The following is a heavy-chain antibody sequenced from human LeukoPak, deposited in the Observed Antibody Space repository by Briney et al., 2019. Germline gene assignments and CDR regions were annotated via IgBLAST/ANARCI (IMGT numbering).Heavy chain of an antibody. D-gene: IGHD4-17*01. J-gene: IGHJ2*01. Sequence: GGSLRLSCAASGFTFSSYDMHWVRKATGKGLGWVSAIGTAGDTYYPGSVKGRFTISRENAKNSLYLQMNSLRAGDTAVYYCARVGRLRDYWYFGLWGRGTLVTVSS. CDR2: IGTAGDT. CDR1: GFTFSSYD. V-gene: IGHV3-13*04. CDR3: ARVGRLRDYWYFGL.